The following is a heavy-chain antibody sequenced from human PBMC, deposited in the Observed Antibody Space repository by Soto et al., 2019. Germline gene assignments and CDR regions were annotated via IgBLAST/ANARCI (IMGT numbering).Heavy chain of an antibody. J-gene: IGHJ5*02. Sequence: EVQLLESGGGLVQPGGYLRLSCAASGFTFSNYAMSWVRQAPWKGLEWVSGIDHSGGSTYYADSVKGRFTISRDNSKNTLYLQMNRLRAEDTAVYYCANLYSSGGKDCFDPWGQGTLVTVSS. CDR3: ANLYSSGGKDCFDP. CDR2: IDHSGGST. V-gene: IGHV3-23*01. D-gene: IGHD6-19*01. CDR1: GFTFSNYA.